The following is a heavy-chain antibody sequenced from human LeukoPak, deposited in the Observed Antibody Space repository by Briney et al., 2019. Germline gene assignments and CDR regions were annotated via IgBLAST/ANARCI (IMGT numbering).Heavy chain of an antibody. J-gene: IGHJ4*02. V-gene: IGHV3-23*01. D-gene: IGHD5-18*01. CDR3: AKGHTGYFFTIDY. CDR2: ISTNGHNA. CDR1: GFTFSTYG. Sequence: GGSLRLSCAASGFTFSTYGMGWVRQAPGMGPEWVAAISTNGHNAYYPDSVKGRFTISRDNSENTLYLQMNTLRAEDTAVYYCAKGHTGYFFTIDYWGQGTLVTVSS.